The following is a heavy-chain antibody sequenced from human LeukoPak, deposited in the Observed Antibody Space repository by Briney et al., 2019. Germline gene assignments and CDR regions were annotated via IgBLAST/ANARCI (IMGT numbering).Heavy chain of an antibody. CDR1: GFTFSSYG. Sequence: GGSLRLSCAASGFTFSSYGMHWVRQAPGKGLEWVAFIRYDGSNKYYADSVKGRFTISRDNSKNTLYLQMNSLRAEDTAVYYCAKNGGLEKTPSLWFGELFDYWGQGTLVTVSS. CDR3: AKNGGLEKTPSLWFGELFDY. D-gene: IGHD3-10*01. CDR2: IRYDGSNK. J-gene: IGHJ4*02. V-gene: IGHV3-30*02.